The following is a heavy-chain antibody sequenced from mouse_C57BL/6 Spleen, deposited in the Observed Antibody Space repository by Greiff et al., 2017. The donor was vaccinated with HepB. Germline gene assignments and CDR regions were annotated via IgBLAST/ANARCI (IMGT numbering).Heavy chain of an antibody. CDR2: FYPGSGSI. CDR1: GYTFTEYT. Sequence: VQLKQSGAELVKPGASVKLSCKASGYTFTEYTIHWVKQRSGQGLEWIGWFYPGSGSIKYNEKFKDKATLTADKSSSTVYMELSRLTSEDSAVYFCARHEDNYYGSSTAWFAYWGQGTLVTVSA. CDR3: ARHEDNYYGSSTAWFAY. V-gene: IGHV1-62-2*01. D-gene: IGHD1-1*01. J-gene: IGHJ3*01.